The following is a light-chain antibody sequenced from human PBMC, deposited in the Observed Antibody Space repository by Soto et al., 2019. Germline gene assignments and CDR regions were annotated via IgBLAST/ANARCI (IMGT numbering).Light chain of an antibody. V-gene: IGKV3-11*01. CDR1: QSVSSY. CDR3: QQRSNWLIT. Sequence: EIVLTQSPATLSLSPGERSTLSFMASQSVSSYVACYQQKPGQAPRLLIYDASNRATGIPARFSGSGSGTDFTLTISSLEPEDFAVYYCQQRSNWLITFGQGTRLEIK. J-gene: IGKJ5*01. CDR2: DAS.